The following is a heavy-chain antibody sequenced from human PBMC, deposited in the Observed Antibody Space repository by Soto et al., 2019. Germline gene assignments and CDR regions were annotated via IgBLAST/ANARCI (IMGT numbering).Heavy chain of an antibody. Sequence: GGSLRLSCAASGFTFSISSMNWVRQAPGKGLEWVSSISGTSDYISYADSVKGRFTISRDNAKNSLYLQMNSLRAEDTAVYFCARDPSSYGSGIYYSFDYWGQGALVTVSS. CDR1: GFTFSISS. CDR3: ARDPSSYGSGIYYSFDY. V-gene: IGHV3-21*01. D-gene: IGHD3-10*01. J-gene: IGHJ4*02. CDR2: ISGTSDYI.